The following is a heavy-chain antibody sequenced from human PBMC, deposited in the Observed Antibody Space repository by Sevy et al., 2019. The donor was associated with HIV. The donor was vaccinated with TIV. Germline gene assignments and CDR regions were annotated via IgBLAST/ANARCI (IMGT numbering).Heavy chain of an antibody. CDR2: ITRNSYEAYGGTT. Sequence: GGSLRLSCTTSGFTFDDYAMNWFRQPPGKGLEWVAFITRNSYEAYGGTTDYDASVKGRFIISRDDSKSIAYLPMNSLKTEDTAVYYCTRGLATADTPEYYFDYWGQGILVTVSS. V-gene: IGHV3-49*03. J-gene: IGHJ4*02. CDR1: GFTFDDYA. CDR3: TRGLATADTPEYYFDY. D-gene: IGHD5-12*01.